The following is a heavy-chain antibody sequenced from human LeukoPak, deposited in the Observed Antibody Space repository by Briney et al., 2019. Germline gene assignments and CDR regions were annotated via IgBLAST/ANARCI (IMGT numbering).Heavy chain of an antibody. Sequence: GGSLRLSCAASGFTFSNYGMHWVRQAPGKGLEWVAIIWHDGSNKYHADSVEGRFTISRDNSKSTLYLQMNSLRAEDTAVYYCAKREDFWSGPAPFDYWGQGTLVTVSS. CDR3: AKREDFWSGPAPFDY. D-gene: IGHD3-3*01. CDR2: IWHDGSNK. J-gene: IGHJ4*02. CDR1: GFTFSNYG. V-gene: IGHV3-33*06.